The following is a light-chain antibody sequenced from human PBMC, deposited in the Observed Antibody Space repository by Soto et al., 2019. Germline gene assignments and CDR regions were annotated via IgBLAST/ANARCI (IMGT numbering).Light chain of an antibody. V-gene: IGLV2-14*01. J-gene: IGLJ3*02. CDR1: SSDVGGYNY. Sequence: QSALTQPASVSGSPGQSITISCTGTSSDVGGYNYVSWFQHHPGKAPKLIIYEVSNRPSGVSNRFSGSKFGNTASLTISGLRAEDEADYYCSFNTNSGVFGGGTKLTVL. CDR2: EVS. CDR3: SFNTNSGV.